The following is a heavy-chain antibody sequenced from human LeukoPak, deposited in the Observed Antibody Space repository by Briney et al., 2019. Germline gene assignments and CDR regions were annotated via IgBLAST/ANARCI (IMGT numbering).Heavy chain of an antibody. CDR1: GFTVSSNY. CDR2: IYSGGST. Sequence: GGSLRLSCAASGFTVSSNYMSWVREAPGKGLEWVSVIYSGGSTYYADSVKGRFTISRDNSKNTLYLQMNSLRAEDTAVYYCAKDRGLMVREPGPGDAFDIWGQGTMVTVSS. D-gene: IGHD3-10*01. V-gene: IGHV3-53*01. J-gene: IGHJ3*02. CDR3: AKDRGLMVREPGPGDAFDI.